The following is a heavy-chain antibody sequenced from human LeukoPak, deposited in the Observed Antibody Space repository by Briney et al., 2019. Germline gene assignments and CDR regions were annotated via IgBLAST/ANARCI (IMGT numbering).Heavy chain of an antibody. Sequence: SETLSLTCTVSGGSISSYYWSWIRQPPGKGLEWIGYIYYSGSTYYNPSLKSRVTISVDTSKNQFSLKLSSVTAADTAVYYCARERITMVRGVVDYNWFDPWGQGTLVTVSS. J-gene: IGHJ5*02. V-gene: IGHV4-59*01. D-gene: IGHD3-10*01. CDR1: GGSISSYY. CDR3: ARERITMVRGVVDYNWFDP. CDR2: IYYSGST.